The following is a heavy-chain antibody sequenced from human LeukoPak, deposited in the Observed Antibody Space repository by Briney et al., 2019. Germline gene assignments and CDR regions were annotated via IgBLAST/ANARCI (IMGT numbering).Heavy chain of an antibody. CDR1: GYTFTGYY. Sequence: ASVKVSCKASGYTFTGYYMHWVRQAPGQGLEWMGRINPNSGGTNYAQKFQGRVTMTRDTSISTAYMELSRLRSDDAAVYYCARGDSSSWYAPGDYWGRGTLVTVSS. J-gene: IGHJ4*02. D-gene: IGHD6-13*01. CDR3: ARGDSSSWYAPGDY. V-gene: IGHV1-2*06. CDR2: INPNSGGT.